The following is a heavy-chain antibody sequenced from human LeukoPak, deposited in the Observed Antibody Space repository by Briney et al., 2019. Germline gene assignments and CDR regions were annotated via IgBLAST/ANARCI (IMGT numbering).Heavy chain of an antibody. J-gene: IGHJ4*02. V-gene: IGHV3-21*01. CDR3: ARDRGPFVVVTAMSEYYFDY. CDR2: ISSSSSYI. D-gene: IGHD2-21*02. Sequence: GGSLRLSCAASGFTFSSYSMNWVRQAPGKGLEWVSSISSSSSYIYYADSVKGRFTISRDNAKNSLYLQVNSLRAEDTAVYYCARDRGPFVVVTAMSEYYFDYWGQGTLVTVSS. CDR1: GFTFSSYS.